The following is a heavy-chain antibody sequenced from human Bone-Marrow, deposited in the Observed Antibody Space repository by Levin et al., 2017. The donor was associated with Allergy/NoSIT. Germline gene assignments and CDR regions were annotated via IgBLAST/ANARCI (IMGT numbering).Heavy chain of an antibody. V-gene: IGHV3-74*01. J-gene: IGHJ3*02. CDR2: INSDGTIT. CDR1: GFAFSRYW. Sequence: GESLKISCTASGFAFSRYWMHWVRQAPGKGLMWVARINSDGTITSYADSVKDRFTVSRDNRENTLSLQMSSLRADDTAVYYCEVSDDDFDIWGQGTMVNVSS. CDR3: EVSDDDFDI.